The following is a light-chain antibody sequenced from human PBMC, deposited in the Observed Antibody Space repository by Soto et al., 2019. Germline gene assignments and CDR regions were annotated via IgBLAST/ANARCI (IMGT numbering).Light chain of an antibody. CDR3: KQYNRYWT. V-gene: IGKV1-5*03. CDR1: QSISTR. J-gene: IGKJ1*01. CDR2: QAS. Sequence: DIQMTQSPSTLSASIGDRVTITCRTSQSISTRLAWFQQKPGRAPKLLIYQASSLESGVPSRFSGSGSGTQFTLTISSLQPEDFATYYCKQYNRYWTFGQGTKVEIK.